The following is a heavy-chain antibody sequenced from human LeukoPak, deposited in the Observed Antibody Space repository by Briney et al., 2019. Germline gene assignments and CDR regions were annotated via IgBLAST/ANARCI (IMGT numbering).Heavy chain of an antibody. J-gene: IGHJ3*02. D-gene: IGHD3-22*01. CDR1: GFTLSSYA. CDR3: ARDRNGYYDRGDAFDI. CDR2: ISGSGGST. V-gene: IGHV3-23*01. Sequence: PGGSLRLSCAASGFTLSSYAMSWVRQAPGKGLEWVSAISGSGGSTYYADSVKGRFTISRDNSKNTLYLQMNSLRAEDTAVYQCARDRNGYYDRGDAFDIWGQGTMVTVSS.